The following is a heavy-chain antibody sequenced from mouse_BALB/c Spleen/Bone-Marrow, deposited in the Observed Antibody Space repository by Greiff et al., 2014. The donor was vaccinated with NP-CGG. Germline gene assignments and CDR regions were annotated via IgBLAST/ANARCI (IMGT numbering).Heavy chain of an antibody. V-gene: IGHV3-6*02. CDR3: ARKRVTTAPFAY. CDR1: GYSITSGYY. J-gene: IGHJ3*01. Sequence: EVQLVESGPGLVKPSQSLSLTCSVTGYSITSGYYWNWIRQFPGNKLEWMGYISYDGSNNYNPSLKNRISITRDTSKNQFFLKLNSVTTEDTATYYCARKRVTTAPFAYWGQGTLVTASA. D-gene: IGHD1-2*01. CDR2: ISYDGSN.